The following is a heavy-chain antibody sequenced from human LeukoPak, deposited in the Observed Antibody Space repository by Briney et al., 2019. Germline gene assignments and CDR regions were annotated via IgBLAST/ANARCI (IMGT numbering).Heavy chain of an antibody. CDR2: MRSDGSDE. CDR3: AKADVAYYDILTGYSNEYYFDY. CDR1: GFSFRSSA. J-gene: IGHJ4*02. V-gene: IGHV3-30*02. Sequence: PGGSLRLSCAASGFSFRSSAMHWVRQAPGKGLEWMAFMRSDGSDEHYADSVKGRFTISRDNSHNTLYLQMNSLHSEDTAVYYCAKADVAYYDILTGYSNEYYFDYWGQGTLVTVSS. D-gene: IGHD3-9*01.